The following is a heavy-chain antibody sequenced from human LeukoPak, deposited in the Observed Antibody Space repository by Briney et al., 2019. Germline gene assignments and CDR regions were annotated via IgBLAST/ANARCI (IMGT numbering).Heavy chain of an antibody. CDR1: GFTFSNAW. CDR2: INHNGNVN. D-gene: IGHD3-16*01. J-gene: IGHJ6*02. Sequence: GGSLRLSCVASGFTFSNAWMNWARQAPGKGLEWVASINHNGNVNYYVDSVKGRFTISRDNAKNSLYLQMSNLRAEDTAVYFCARGGGLDVWGQGATVTVSS. V-gene: IGHV3-7*03. CDR3: ARGGGLDV.